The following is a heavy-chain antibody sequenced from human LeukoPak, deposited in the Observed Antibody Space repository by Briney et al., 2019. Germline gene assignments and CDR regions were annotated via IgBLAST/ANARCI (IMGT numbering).Heavy chain of an antibody. CDR2: IKTDGTST. CDR1: GFTFSSYW. CDR3: ARDRWPSGFDS. D-gene: IGHD1-14*01. Sequence: GGSLRLSCAASGFTFSSYWMHWVRQAPGKGLLWVSRIKTDGTSTRYADSVEGRFTISRDNAKNTLYLQMNSLRAEDTAVYYCARDRWPSGFDSWGQGTLVTVSS. J-gene: IGHJ4*02. V-gene: IGHV3-74*01.